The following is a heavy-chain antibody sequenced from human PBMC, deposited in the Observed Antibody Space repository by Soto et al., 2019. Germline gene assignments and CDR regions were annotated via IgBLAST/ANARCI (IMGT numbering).Heavy chain of an antibody. CDR2: IYYRGTT. D-gene: IGHD1-26*01. CDR3: ARLTVISIVGFDS. Sequence: PSETLSLTCAVSGGSISSSSYYWGWIRQPPGKGLEWIGSIYYRGTTYYNPSLKSRVTIFVDTSKNQLSLKLSSVTAADTAVYYCARLTVISIVGFDSWGQGTLVTV. V-gene: IGHV4-39*01. CDR1: GGSISSSSYY. J-gene: IGHJ4*02.